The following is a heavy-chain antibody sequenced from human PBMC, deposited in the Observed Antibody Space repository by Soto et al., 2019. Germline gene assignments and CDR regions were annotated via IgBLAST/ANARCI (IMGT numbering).Heavy chain of an antibody. D-gene: IGHD1-26*01. CDR2: IWYDGSNK. V-gene: IGHV3-33*01. CDR1: GFTFSSYG. CDR3: VLGELLHYYYGMDV. Sequence: GGSLRLSCASSGFTFSSYGMHLVRQAPGKGLEWVAVIWYDGSNKYYADSVKGRFTISRDNSKNTLYLQMNSLRAEDTAVYYCVLGELLHYYYGMDVWGQGTTVTVSS. J-gene: IGHJ6*02.